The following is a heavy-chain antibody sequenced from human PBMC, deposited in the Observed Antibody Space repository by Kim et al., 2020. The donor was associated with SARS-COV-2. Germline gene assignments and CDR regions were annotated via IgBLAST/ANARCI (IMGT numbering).Heavy chain of an antibody. J-gene: IGHJ5*02. CDR3: AKGRSSVCYRNWFDA. V-gene: IGHV3-23*01. D-gene: IGHD2-2*01. Sequence: DAGKGRFTISRDKSRNTVDLEMNSLRAEDTAVYYCAKGRSSVCYRNWFDAWGQGTLVTVSS.